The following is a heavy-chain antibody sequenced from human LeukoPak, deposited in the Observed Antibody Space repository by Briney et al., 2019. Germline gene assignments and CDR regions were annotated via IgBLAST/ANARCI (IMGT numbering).Heavy chain of an antibody. J-gene: IGHJ6*01. D-gene: IGHD2-2*01. CDR3: ARSEDDDCSSTSCYRYGMDV. CDR1: GYTFASYA. V-gene: IGHV7-4-1*02. CDR2: INTNTGNP. Sequence: ASVKVSCKASGYTFASYAMDWVRQAPGQGLEWMGWINTNTGNPTYAQGFTGRFVFSLDTSVSTAYLQISSLKAEDTAVYYCARSEDDDCSSTSCYRYGMDVWGKGPRSPSPQ.